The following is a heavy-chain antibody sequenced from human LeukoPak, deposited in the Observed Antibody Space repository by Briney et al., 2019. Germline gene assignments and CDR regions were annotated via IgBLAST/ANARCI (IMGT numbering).Heavy chain of an antibody. D-gene: IGHD3-22*01. J-gene: IGHJ4*02. CDR1: GYTFTGYY. V-gene: IGHV1-2*04. Sequence: ASVKVSCKASGYTFTGYYMHWVRQAPGQGLEWMGWINPNSGGTNYAQKFQGWVTMTRDTSISTAYTELSRLRSDDTAVYYCARGPQYYYDSSGYSPEGVDYWGQGTLVTVSS. CDR3: ARGPQYYYDSSGYSPEGVDY. CDR2: INPNSGGT.